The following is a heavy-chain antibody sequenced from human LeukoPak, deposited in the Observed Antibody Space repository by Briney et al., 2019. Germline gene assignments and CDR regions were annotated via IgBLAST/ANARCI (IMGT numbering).Heavy chain of an antibody. CDR3: ARVRFPRYCSGGSCYLWFDP. D-gene: IGHD2-15*01. CDR1: GGTFSSYA. CDR2: IIPIFATA. Sequence: SVKVSCKASGGTFSSYAISWVRQAPGQGLEWMGGIIPIFATANYAQKFQGRVTITADESTSTAYMELSSLRSEDTAVYYCARVRFPRYCSGGSCYLWFDPWGQGTLVTVSS. J-gene: IGHJ5*02. V-gene: IGHV1-69*13.